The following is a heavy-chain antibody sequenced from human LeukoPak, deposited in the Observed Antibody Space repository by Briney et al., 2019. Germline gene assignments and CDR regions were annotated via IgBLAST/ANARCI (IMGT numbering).Heavy chain of an antibody. CDR1: GGSFSGYY. Sequence: SETLSLTCAVYGGSFSGYYWSWIRQPPGKGLEWIGYIYYSGSTNYNPSLKSRVTISVDTSKNQFSLKLSSVTAADTAVYYCAAGSGDPVDYWGQGTLVTVSS. CDR3: AAGSGDPVDY. CDR2: IYYSGST. J-gene: IGHJ4*02. V-gene: IGHV4-59*08. D-gene: IGHD4-17*01.